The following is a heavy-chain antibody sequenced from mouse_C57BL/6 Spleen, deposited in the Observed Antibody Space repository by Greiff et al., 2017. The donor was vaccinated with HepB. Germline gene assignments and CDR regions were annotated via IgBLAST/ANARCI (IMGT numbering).Heavy chain of an antibody. CDR3: AIQKIFYAMDY. CDR1: GYTFTSYW. V-gene: IGHV1-74*01. Sequence: QVQLQQPGAELVKPGASVKVSCKASGYTFTSYWMHWVKQRPGQGLEWIGRIHPSDSDTNYNQKFKGKATLTVDKSSSTAYMQLSSLTSEDSAVCYCAIQKIFYAMDYWGQGTSVTVSS. J-gene: IGHJ4*01. CDR2: IHPSDSDT.